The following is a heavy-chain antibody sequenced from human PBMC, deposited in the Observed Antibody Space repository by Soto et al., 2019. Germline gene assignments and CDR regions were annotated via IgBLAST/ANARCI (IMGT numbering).Heavy chain of an antibody. CDR2: IYYSGST. D-gene: IGHD6-19*01. J-gene: IGHJ4*02. CDR3: ARTYSSGWYGIDY. Sequence: QVQLQESGPGLVKPPQTLSLTCTVSGGSISSGGYFWSWIRLHPGKGLEWIGYIYYSGSTHYNPSLKSRVTISVDTSKNQFSLRLSSVTAADTAVYYCARTYSSGWYGIDYWGQGTLVTVSS. CDR1: GGSISSGGYF. V-gene: IGHV4-31*02.